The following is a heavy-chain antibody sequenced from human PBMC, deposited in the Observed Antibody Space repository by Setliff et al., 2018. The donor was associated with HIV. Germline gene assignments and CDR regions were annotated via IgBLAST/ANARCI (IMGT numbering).Heavy chain of an antibody. CDR1: GYSFTRYW. J-gene: IGHJ4*02. CDR3: ATSPLGYCSGGSCYQYFDY. V-gene: IGHV5-51*01. CDR2: IYPGDSDT. D-gene: IGHD2-15*01. Sequence: PGESLKIPCKTSGYSFTRYWIGWIRQMPGKGLEWMGIIYPGDSDTRYSPSFQGQVTISADKSISTAYLQWSSLKASDTAMYYCATSPLGYCSGGSCYQYFDYWGPGTLVTVSS.